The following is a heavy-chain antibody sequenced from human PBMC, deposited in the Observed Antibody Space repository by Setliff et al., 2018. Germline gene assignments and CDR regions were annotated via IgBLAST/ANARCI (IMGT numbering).Heavy chain of an antibody. D-gene: IGHD6-19*01. CDR1: GGSISSYY. CDR2: IYTSGST. CDR3: ARDRYSSGWYQDY. J-gene: IGHJ4*02. V-gene: IGHV4-4*07. Sequence: LSLTCTVSGGSISSYYWSWIRQPAGKGLEWIGRIYTSGSTNYNPSLKSRVTISVDKSKNQFSLKLSSVTAADTAVYYCARDRYSSGWYQDYWGQGTLVTVSS.